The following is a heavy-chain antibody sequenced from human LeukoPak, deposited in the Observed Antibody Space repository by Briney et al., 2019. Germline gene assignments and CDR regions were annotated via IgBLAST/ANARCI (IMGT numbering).Heavy chain of an antibody. Sequence: SETLSLTCTVSGGSISSSSYYWAWIRQPPGKGLEWIGSMYYSGTTYYNPSLKSRVTISVDTSKNQFSLKLSSVTAADTAVYFCARSTGSTMFIDYWGQGTLVTVSS. CDR2: MYYSGTT. CDR3: ARSTGSTMFIDY. V-gene: IGHV4-39*07. CDR1: GGSISSSSYY. D-gene: IGHD3-10*02. J-gene: IGHJ4*02.